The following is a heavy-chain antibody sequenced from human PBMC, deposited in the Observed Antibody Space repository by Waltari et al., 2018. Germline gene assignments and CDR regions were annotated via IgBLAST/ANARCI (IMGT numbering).Heavy chain of an antibody. CDR1: GFPFSSYA. J-gene: IGHJ1*01. CDR3: AKDSVRGEQWLEHPRFQH. CDR2: ISGSGGST. Sequence: EVQLLESGGGLVQPGGSLRPPCAASGFPFSSYAMSRVRQAPGKGLGWVSAISGSGGSTYYADSVKGRFTISRDNSKNTLYLQMNSLRAEDTAVYYCAKDSVRGEQWLEHPRFQHWGQGTLVTVSS. V-gene: IGHV3-23*01. D-gene: IGHD6-19*01.